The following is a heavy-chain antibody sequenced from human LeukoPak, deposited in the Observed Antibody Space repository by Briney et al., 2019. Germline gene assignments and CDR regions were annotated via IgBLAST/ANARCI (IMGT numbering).Heavy chain of an antibody. CDR2: MNPNSGNT. CDR3: ASFNWGYYYYGMDV. CDR1: GYTFTSYD. V-gene: IGHV1-8*03. D-gene: IGHD3-16*01. Sequence: GASVKVSCKASGYTFTSYDINWVRQATGQGLEWMGWMNPNSGNTGYAQKFQGRVTITRNTSISTAYMELSSLRSEDTAVYYCASFNWGYYYYGMDVWGQGTTVTVSS. J-gene: IGHJ6*02.